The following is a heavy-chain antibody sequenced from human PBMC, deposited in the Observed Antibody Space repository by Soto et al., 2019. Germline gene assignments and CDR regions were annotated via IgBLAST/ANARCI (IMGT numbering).Heavy chain of an antibody. CDR1: GFTYTSYW. D-gene: IGHD2-15*01. V-gene: IGHV3-7*04. J-gene: IGHJ5*02. CDR2: IKRDGNEK. CDR3: ARGYCGGVSCQGGYWFDP. Sequence: GGSLRLSCAASGFTYTSYWMSWVRQAPGKGLEWVANIKRDGNEKYYVDSVKGRFTISRDNVKNSVFLQMNSLRAEDTAVYYCARGYCGGVSCQGGYWFDPRGQGTLVTVSS.